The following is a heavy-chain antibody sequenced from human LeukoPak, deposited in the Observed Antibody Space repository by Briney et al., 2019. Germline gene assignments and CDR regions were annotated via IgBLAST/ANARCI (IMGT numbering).Heavy chain of an antibody. V-gene: IGHV4-38-2*01. J-gene: IGHJ5*02. Sequence: KPSETLSLTCAVSGYSISSGYYWGWLRQPPGKGLEWIGSIYHSGSTYYNPSLKSRVTISVDTSKNQFSLMLSSVTAADTAVYYCARRYSYDSNWFDPWGQGTLVTVSS. CDR3: ARRYSYDSNWFDP. CDR2: IYHSGST. D-gene: IGHD5-18*01. CDR1: GYSISSGYY.